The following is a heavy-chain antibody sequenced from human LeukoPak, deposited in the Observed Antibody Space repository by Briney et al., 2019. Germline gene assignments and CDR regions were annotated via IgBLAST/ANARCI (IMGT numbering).Heavy chain of an antibody. J-gene: IGHJ6*02. Sequence: GGSLRLSCAASGFTFSSYERNWVRQAPGKGLEGVSYISSSCSTIYYADSVKGRFTISRDNAKNSLYLQMNSLRAEDTAVYYCARAEEGYCSGGSCYYYYDMDVWGQGTTVTVSS. CDR2: ISSSCSTI. V-gene: IGHV3-48*03. D-gene: IGHD2-15*01. CDR3: ARAEEGYCSGGSCYYYYDMDV. CDR1: GFTFSSYE.